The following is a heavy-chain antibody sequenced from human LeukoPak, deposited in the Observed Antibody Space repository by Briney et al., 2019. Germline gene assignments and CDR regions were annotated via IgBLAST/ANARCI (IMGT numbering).Heavy chain of an antibody. Sequence: GGSLRLSCAASGFTFSSYAIHWVRQAPGKGLEWVALISYDGSNKYFADSVKGRFTISRDNSKNTLYLQMNSLRAEDTAVYYCARVGRYSTSSYFDYWGQGTLVTVSS. D-gene: IGHD6-6*01. J-gene: IGHJ4*02. CDR1: GFTFSSYA. V-gene: IGHV3-30*04. CDR2: ISYDGSNK. CDR3: ARVGRYSTSSYFDY.